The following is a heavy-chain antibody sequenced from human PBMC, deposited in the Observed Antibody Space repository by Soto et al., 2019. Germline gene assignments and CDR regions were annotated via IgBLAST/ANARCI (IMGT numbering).Heavy chain of an antibody. Sequence: QVQLVQSGAEVKKPGSSVKVSCKASGGTFSTYTITWVRQAPGQGLEWMGRIIPIIGIINYAQKFQGRVTITADKSTGTAYMELTRLRSADTAVYYCAGDPDSHYNDSHASSYPWGQGTLVTVSS. J-gene: IGHJ5*02. CDR3: AGDPDSHYNDSHASSYP. D-gene: IGHD3-22*01. V-gene: IGHV1-69*08. CDR1: GGTFSTYT. CDR2: IIPIIGII.